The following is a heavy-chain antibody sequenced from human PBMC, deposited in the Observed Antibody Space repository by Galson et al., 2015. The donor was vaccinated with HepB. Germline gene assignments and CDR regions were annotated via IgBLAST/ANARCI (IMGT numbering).Heavy chain of an antibody. CDR2: INPSGGST. Sequence: SVKVSCKASGYTFTSYYMHWVRQAPGQGLEWMGIINPSGGSTSYAQKFQGRVTMTRDTSTSTVYMELSSLRSEDTAVYYCASIAVAGKYYFDYWGQGTLVTVSS. CDR3: ASIAVAGKYYFDY. D-gene: IGHD6-19*01. J-gene: IGHJ4*02. CDR1: GYTFTSYY. V-gene: IGHV1-46*03.